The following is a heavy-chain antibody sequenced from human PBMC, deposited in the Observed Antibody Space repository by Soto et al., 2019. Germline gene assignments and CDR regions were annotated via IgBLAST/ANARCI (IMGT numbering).Heavy chain of an antibody. CDR2: LSAYNGNT. Sequence: SVKVSCKASGYTFTSYGIRWVRQAPGQGLEGMGWLSAYNGNTNYAQKLQGRVTMTTDTSTSTAYMELRSLRSDDTDVYYCARGDDYGDYGYWGQGTLVTVSA. J-gene: IGHJ4*02. D-gene: IGHD4-17*01. V-gene: IGHV1-18*04. CDR1: GYTFTSYG. CDR3: ARGDDYGDYGY.